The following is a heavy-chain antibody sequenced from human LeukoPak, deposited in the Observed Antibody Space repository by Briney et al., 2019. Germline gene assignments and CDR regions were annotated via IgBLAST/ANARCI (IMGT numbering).Heavy chain of an antibody. Sequence: PGRSLRLSCAASGFTFSSYGMHWVRQAPGKGLEWVAVISYDGSNKYYADSVKGRFTISRDNSKNTLYLQMNSLRAEDTAVYYCAKAQAAVAGYYYYYGMDVWGQGTTVTVSS. CDR1: GFTFSSYG. J-gene: IGHJ6*02. CDR3: AKAQAAVAGYYYYYGMDV. D-gene: IGHD6-19*01. V-gene: IGHV3-30*18. CDR2: ISYDGSNK.